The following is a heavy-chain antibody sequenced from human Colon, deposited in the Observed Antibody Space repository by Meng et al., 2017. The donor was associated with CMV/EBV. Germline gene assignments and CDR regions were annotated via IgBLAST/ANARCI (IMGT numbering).Heavy chain of an antibody. CDR2: VSSTGRT. J-gene: IGHJ5*02. Sequence: SETLSLTCSVSGGSISNSHYYWGWVRQSLGKGLEWIGSVSSTGRTSYNPSLESRVTVSVDTSENQFSLELSSVTAADTAIYYCARDENFWSIFPGFDPWGQGMLVTVSS. D-gene: IGHD3-3*01. CDR1: GGSISNSHYY. CDR3: ARDENFWSIFPGFDP. V-gene: IGHV4-39*07.